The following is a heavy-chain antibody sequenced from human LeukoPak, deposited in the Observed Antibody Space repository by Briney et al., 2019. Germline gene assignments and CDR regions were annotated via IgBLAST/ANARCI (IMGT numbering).Heavy chain of an antibody. CDR2: IYYSGST. D-gene: IGHD3-9*01. CDR3: AREPNRYYDILTGHGAFDI. J-gene: IGHJ3*02. CDR1: GGSISSYY. Sequence: SETLSPTCTVSGGSISSYYWSWIRQPPGKGLEWIGYIYYSGSTNYNPSLKSRVTISVDTSKNQFSLKLSSVTAADTAVYYCAREPNRYYDILTGHGAFDIWGQGTMVTVSS. V-gene: IGHV4-59*01.